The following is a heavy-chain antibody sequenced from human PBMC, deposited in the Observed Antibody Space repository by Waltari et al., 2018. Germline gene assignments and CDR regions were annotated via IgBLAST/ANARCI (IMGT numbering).Heavy chain of an antibody. D-gene: IGHD3-10*01. Sequence: QVQLVQSGSELKKPGASVEVSCESSRYTCTSSGMTLRRQSPEQGLEGMGWGHANTGNTTYAHGSTGPFFFYWHTSVSTAYLQITRLQDEDTAVYYCATISIVPAVIIPRFDYWGQGTLVTVSS. V-gene: IGHV7-4-1*02. J-gene: IGHJ4*02. CDR3: ATISIVPAVIIPRFDY. CDR2: GHANTGNT. CDR1: RYTCTSSG.